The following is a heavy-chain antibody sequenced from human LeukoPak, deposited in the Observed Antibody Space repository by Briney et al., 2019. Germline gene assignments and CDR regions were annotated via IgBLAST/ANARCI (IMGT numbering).Heavy chain of an antibody. V-gene: IGHV3-23*01. D-gene: IGHD6-19*01. CDR2: ISGSGGST. CDR3: AKQVQWLVRVQNYFDY. CDR1: GFTFSSYA. J-gene: IGHJ4*02. Sequence: GGSLRLSCAASGFTFSSYAMSWVRQAPGKGLEWVSAISGSGGSTYYADSVKGRFTISRDNSKNTLYLQMNSLRAEDTAVYYCAKQVQWLVRVQNYFDYWGQGTLVTVSS.